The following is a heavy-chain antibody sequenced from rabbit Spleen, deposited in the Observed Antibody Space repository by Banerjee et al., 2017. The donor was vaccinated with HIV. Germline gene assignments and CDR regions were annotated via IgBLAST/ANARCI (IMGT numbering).Heavy chain of an antibody. CDR2: IDPIFGVS. Sequence: QSLEESGGGLVQPEGSLTLTCKASRFSFSSSDYICWVRQAPGKGLEWIGYIDPIFGVSSYATWVNGRFTISNDDVQNTMYLQLTSLTDADTVTYFCVRDDGSYGYIDGSFNSWGQGTLVTVS. CDR1: RFSFSSSDY. D-gene: IGHD6-1*01. J-gene: IGHJ4*01. CDR3: VRDDGSYGYIDGSFNS. V-gene: IGHV1S40*01.